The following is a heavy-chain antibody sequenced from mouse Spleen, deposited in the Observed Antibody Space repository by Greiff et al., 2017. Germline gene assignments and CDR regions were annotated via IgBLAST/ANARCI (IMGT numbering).Heavy chain of an antibody. J-gene: IGHJ1*01. CDR1: GYTFTSYW. V-gene: IGHV1-69*02. Sequence: VQLQQPGAELVRPGASVKLSCKASGYTFTSYWINWVKQRPGQGLEWIGNIYPSDSYTNYNQKFKDKATLTVDKSSSTAYMQLSSPTSEDSAVYYCTRDGSSPYWYFDVWGAGTTVTVSS. D-gene: IGHD1-1*01. CDR3: TRDGSSPYWYFDV. CDR2: IYPSDSYT.